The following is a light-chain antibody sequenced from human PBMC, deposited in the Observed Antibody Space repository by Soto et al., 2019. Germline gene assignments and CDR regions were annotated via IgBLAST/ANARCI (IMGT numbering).Light chain of an antibody. V-gene: IGLV2-14*01. CDR1: SSDVGGYNY. CDR3: SSNTSSSTLYVV. CDR2: GVS. Sequence: QSALTQPASVSGSPGQSITISCTGTSSDVGGYNYVSWYQQHPGEAPQLMIYGVSNRPSGVSNRFSGSKSGNTASLTISGLQAEDEADYYCSSNTSSSTLYVVFGGGTQLTVL. J-gene: IGLJ2*01.